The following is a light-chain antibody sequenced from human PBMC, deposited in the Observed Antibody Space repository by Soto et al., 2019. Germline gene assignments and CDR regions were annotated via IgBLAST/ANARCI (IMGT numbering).Light chain of an antibody. V-gene: IGKV1-5*03. J-gene: IGKJ4*01. CDR2: QAS. CDR1: QTISSW. Sequence: DIQMTQSPSTLSASVGYRFTITCRASQTISSWLAWYQQKPGKAPKFLIYQASSLESGVPSRFRGSGSGTEFTLTISSLQPDDFETYYCQQYNSYPVTFGGGTKVDIK. CDR3: QQYNSYPVT.